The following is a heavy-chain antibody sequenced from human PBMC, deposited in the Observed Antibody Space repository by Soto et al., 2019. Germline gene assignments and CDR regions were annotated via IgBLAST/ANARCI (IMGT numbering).Heavy chain of an antibody. CDR1: GGSISSSSYY. J-gene: IGHJ6*02. CDR3: ARDKKDIVVVPAAKGWILWFGESSPYYYGMDV. D-gene: IGHD2-2*01. CDR2: IYYSGST. Sequence: SETLSFTCTVSGGSISSSSYYWGWIRQPPGKGLEWIGSIYYSGSTYYNPSLKSRVTISVDTSKNQFSLKLSSVTAADTAVYYCARDKKDIVVVPAAKGWILWFGESSPYYYGMDVWGQGTTVTVSS. V-gene: IGHV4-39*02.